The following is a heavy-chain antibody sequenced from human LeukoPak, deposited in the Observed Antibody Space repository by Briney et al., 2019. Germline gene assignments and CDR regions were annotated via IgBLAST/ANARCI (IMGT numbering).Heavy chain of an antibody. V-gene: IGHV3-23*01. CDR2: ISGSGGST. CDR1: GFTFSSYG. CDR3: AKSLQYADPGWFDP. J-gene: IGHJ5*02. D-gene: IGHD2-2*01. Sequence: GGSLRLSCAVSGFTFSSYGMSWVRQPPGKGLEWVSAISGSGGSTYYADSVKGRFTISRDNSKNTLFLQMNSLRAEDTAVYYCAKSLQYADPGWFDPWGQGTLVIVSS.